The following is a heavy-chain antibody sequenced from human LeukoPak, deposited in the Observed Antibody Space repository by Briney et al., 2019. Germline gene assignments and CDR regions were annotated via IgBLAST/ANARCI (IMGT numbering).Heavy chain of an antibody. D-gene: IGHD6-13*01. CDR2: INHSRST. CDR1: GGSFSGYY. V-gene: IGHV4-34*01. CDR3: ARSGIAAAGSFDP. Sequence: SETLSLTCAVYGGSFSGYYWSWIRQPPGKGLEWIGEINHSRSTNYNPSLKSRVTISVDTSKNQFSLKLSSVTAADTAVYYCARSGIAAAGSFDPWGQGTLVTVSS. J-gene: IGHJ5*02.